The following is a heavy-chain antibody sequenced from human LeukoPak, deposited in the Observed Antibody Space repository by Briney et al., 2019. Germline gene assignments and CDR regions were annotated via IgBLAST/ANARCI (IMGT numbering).Heavy chain of an antibody. Sequence: GGSLRLSCAVSGFTFSNNWMSWVRQAPGKGLGWVANIKQDGSDKYYVDSVKGRFTISRDNAKNSLYLQMNSLRAEDTAVYYCARDHHHRLWDDYYYYMDVWGKGTTVTISS. J-gene: IGHJ6*03. D-gene: IGHD3-16*02. CDR2: IKQDGSDK. CDR1: GFTFSNNW. V-gene: IGHV3-7*01. CDR3: ARDHHHRLWDDYYYYMDV.